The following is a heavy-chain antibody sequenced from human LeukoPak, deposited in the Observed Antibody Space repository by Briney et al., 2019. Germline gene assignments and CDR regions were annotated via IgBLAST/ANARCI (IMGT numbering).Heavy chain of an antibody. CDR2: IIPIFGTA. J-gene: IGHJ4*02. CDR3: ARGGYSHSDY. Sequence: ASVKVSCKASGGTFSSYAISWVRQAPGQGLEWMGGIIPIFGTANYAQKFQGRVTMTRDTSTSTVYMELSSLRSEDTAVYYCARGGYSHSDYWGQGTLVTVSS. V-gene: IGHV1-69*05. D-gene: IGHD5-18*01. CDR1: GGTFSSYA.